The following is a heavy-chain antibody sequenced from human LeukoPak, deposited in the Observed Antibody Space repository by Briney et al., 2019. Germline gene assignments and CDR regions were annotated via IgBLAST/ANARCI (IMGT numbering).Heavy chain of an antibody. CDR3: ARDLRGYDSRLHDY. Sequence: TGGSLRLSCAASEFSVGSNYMTWVRQAPGKGLEWISYISSGGSSIYYADSVKGRFTISRDNAKNSLYLQMYSLRAEDTAVYYCARDLRGYDSRLHDYWGQGTLVTVSS. CDR1: EFSVGSNY. CDR2: ISSGGSSI. D-gene: IGHD3-22*01. J-gene: IGHJ4*02. V-gene: IGHV3-48*03.